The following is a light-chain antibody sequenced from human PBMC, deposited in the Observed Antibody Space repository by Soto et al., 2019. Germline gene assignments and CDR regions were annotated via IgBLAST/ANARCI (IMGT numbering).Light chain of an antibody. J-gene: IGKJ4*01. Sequence: DIQMTQSPSSLSASVGDRVTITCRASQSISSYLNWYQQKPGKAPKLLIYAASTLQSGAPSRFSGSASGAAFTLTISSLQPEDFATYYCLQYNSYPFTFGGGTKVDI. V-gene: IGKV1-17*01. CDR2: AAS. CDR3: LQYNSYPFT. CDR1: QSISSY.